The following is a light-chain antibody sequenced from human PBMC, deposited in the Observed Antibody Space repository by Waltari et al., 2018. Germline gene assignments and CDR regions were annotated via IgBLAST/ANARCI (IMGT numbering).Light chain of an antibody. CDR3: SSYTSSSTFLYV. Sequence: QSALTQPASVSGSPGPSITISCTGTRSDLGGYNYVSWYQQHPGKAPTLMIYDVSKRPSGVSNRFSGSKSGNTASLTISGLQAEDEADYYCSSYTSSSTFLYVFGTGTKVTVL. J-gene: IGLJ1*01. V-gene: IGLV2-14*01. CDR1: RSDLGGYNY. CDR2: DVS.